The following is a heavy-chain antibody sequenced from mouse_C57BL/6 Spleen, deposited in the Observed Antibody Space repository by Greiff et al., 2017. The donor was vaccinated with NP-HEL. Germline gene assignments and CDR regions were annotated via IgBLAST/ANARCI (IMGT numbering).Heavy chain of an antibody. CDR3: ARSGDYGTYYWYFDV. Sequence: VQLQQSGPVLVKPGASVKMSCKASGYTFTDYYMNWVKQSHGKRLEWIGVINPYNGGTSYNEKFKGKATLTVDKCSSTAYMELNSLTSEDSAVYYCARSGDYGTYYWYFDVWGTGTTVTVSS. CDR1: GYTFTDYY. J-gene: IGHJ1*03. CDR2: INPYNGGT. D-gene: IGHD2-4*01. V-gene: IGHV1-19*01.